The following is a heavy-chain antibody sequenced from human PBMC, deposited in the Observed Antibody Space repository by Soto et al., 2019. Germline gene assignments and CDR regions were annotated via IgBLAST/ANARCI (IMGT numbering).Heavy chain of an antibody. CDR1: GGTFSSYA. V-gene: IGHV1-69*13. CDR2: IIPIFGTA. CDR3: AREGGSQPYYDILTGQDGQAFDY. J-gene: IGHJ4*02. D-gene: IGHD3-9*01. Sequence: AASVKVSCKASGGTFSSYAISWVRQAPGQGLEWMGGIIPIFGTANYAQKFQGRVTITADESTSTAYMELSSLRSEDTAVYYCAREGGSQPYYDILTGQDGQAFDYWGQGTLVTVSS.